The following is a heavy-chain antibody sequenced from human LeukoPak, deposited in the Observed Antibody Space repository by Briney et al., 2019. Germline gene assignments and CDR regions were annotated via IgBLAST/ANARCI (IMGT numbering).Heavy chain of an antibody. CDR3: ARPYGSSWYIDY. V-gene: IGHV5-51*01. J-gene: IGHJ4*02. CDR2: IYPGNSST. D-gene: IGHD6-13*01. CDR1: GYSFTSYW. Sequence: GESLKISCKGSGYSFTSYWIGWVRQLPGKSLVGMGIIYPGNSSTRYNPSFQGQVTISADKSISTAYLQWSSLTAADTAMYYCARPYGSSWYIDYCGQGTLVTVSS.